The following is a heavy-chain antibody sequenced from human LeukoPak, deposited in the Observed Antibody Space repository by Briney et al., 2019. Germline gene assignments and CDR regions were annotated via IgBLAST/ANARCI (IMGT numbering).Heavy chain of an antibody. CDR1: GFTFGNYW. CDR3: ARGDYGDYFDY. CDR2: INTDGSTI. D-gene: IGHD4-17*01. V-gene: IGHV3-74*01. J-gene: IGHJ4*02. Sequence: GGSLRLSCAASGFTFGNYWMHWVRQVPGKGLVWVSRINTDGSTITYVDSVKGRFTISRDNAKNKVYLQMSSLRAEDTAVYYCARGDYGDYFDYWGQGTLIIVSS.